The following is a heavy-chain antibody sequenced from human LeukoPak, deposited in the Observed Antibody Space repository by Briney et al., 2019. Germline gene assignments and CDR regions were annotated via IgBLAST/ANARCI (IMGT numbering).Heavy chain of an antibody. CDR1: GFTFSNYW. CDR2: INSDGSST. D-gene: IGHD6-19*01. V-gene: IGHV3-74*01. Sequence: GGSLRLSCAASGFTFSNYWIHWVRQAPGKGLVWVSRINSDGSSTSYADSVKGRFTISRDNAKNTLYLQMNSLRAEDTAVYYCARIAVAGPSDYWGQGTLVTVSS. CDR3: ARIAVAGPSDY. J-gene: IGHJ4*02.